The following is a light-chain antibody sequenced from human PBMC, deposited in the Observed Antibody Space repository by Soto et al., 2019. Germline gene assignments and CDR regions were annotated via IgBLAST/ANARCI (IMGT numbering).Light chain of an antibody. Sequence: QSALTQPASVSGSPGQSITISCTGTSSDVGGYNYVSWYQQHPGKAPKLMIYDVSNRPSGVSYRFSGSKSGNTASLTISGLQAEEEADYYCSSYTSSSTLFGGGTKLTVL. J-gene: IGLJ2*01. CDR3: SSYTSSSTL. V-gene: IGLV2-14*03. CDR1: SSDVGGYNY. CDR2: DVS.